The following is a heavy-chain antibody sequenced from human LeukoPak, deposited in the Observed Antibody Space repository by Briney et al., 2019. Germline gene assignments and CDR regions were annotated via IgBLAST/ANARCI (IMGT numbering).Heavy chain of an antibody. V-gene: IGHV3-30*04. CDR1: GFTFSSNA. CDR2: TSYDERNK. Sequence: GGSLRLSCAASGFTFSSNAMHWVRQAPGKGLEWVAATSYDERNKYYGDSVRGRFTISRDNSKNTLYLQMNSLRVEDTAVYYCAREAFYKSGWYSLFGHWGQGTLVTVSS. D-gene: IGHD6-19*01. J-gene: IGHJ4*02. CDR3: AREAFYKSGWYSLFGH.